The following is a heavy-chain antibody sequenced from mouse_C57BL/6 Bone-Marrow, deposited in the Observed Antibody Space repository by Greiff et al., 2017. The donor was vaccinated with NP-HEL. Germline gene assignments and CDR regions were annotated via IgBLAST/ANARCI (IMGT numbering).Heavy chain of an antibody. Sequence: VQLVESGAELARPGASVKLSCKASGYTFTSYGISWVKQRTEQGLEWIGEIYPRSGNTYYTATFKGKATLTADKSSSTAYMELRSLTSEDSAVYFCARSNWDVPLDYWGQGTTLTVSA. J-gene: IGHJ2*01. D-gene: IGHD4-1*01. CDR3: ARSNWDVPLDY. CDR1: GYTFTSYG. CDR2: IYPRSGNT. V-gene: IGHV1-81*01.